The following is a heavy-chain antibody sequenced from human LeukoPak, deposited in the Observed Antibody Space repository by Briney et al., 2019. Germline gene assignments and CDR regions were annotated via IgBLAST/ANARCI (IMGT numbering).Heavy chain of an antibody. CDR1: GYSFTRTD. CDR3: ARLVAARLSWLDP. D-gene: IGHD6-6*01. CDR2: MNPNSGNT. J-gene: IGHJ5*02. Sequence: ASVKVSCKASGYSFTRTDINSVRQATGQGLEWMGWMNPNSGNTGYAQKFQGRVTTTRNTSISTAYMEVRRGKWSDTAVYYCARLVAARLSWLDPWGQGTLVPVSS. V-gene: IGHV1-8*03.